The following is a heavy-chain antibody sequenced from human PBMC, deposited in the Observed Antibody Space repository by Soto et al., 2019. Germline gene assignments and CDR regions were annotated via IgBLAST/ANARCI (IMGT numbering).Heavy chain of an antibody. CDR1: GGSISSGDYY. CDR3: ARVGTYYYDSSGYYSPGLFDY. D-gene: IGHD3-22*01. V-gene: IGHV4-30-4*01. Sequence: SETLSLTCTVSGGSISSGDYYWSWIRQPPGKGPEWIGYIYYSGSTYYNPSLKSRVTISVDTSKNQFSLKLSSVTAADTAVYYCARVGTYYYDSSGYYSPGLFDYWGQGTLVTV. J-gene: IGHJ4*02. CDR2: IYYSGST.